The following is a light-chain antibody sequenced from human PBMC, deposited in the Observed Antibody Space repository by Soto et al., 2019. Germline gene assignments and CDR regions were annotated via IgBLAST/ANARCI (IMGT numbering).Light chain of an antibody. CDR2: DAS. V-gene: IGKV1-9*01. Sequence: IQLTQSPSSLSASVGDRVTVTCRASEDITNYVALYQQKVGKAPKLLIYDASTLHSGVPSRFSGSGSGTEFTLTISSLQPDDFATYCCQQYHTYLSFGGGTKVDI. CDR3: QQYHTYLS. CDR1: EDITNY. J-gene: IGKJ4*01.